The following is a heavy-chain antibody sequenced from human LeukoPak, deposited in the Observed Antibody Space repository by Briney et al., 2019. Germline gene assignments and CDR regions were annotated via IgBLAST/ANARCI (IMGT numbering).Heavy chain of an antibody. D-gene: IGHD3-22*01. Sequence: GASVKVSCKASGYTFTSYGISWVRQAPGQGLEWMGRISAYNGNTNYAQKLQGRVTMTTDTSTSTAYMELRSLRSDDTAVYYCARVRAYDSSGYYYRTPEVDYWGQGTLVTVSS. CDR2: ISAYNGNT. CDR1: GYTFTSYG. J-gene: IGHJ4*02. CDR3: ARVRAYDSSGYYYRTPEVDY. V-gene: IGHV1-18*01.